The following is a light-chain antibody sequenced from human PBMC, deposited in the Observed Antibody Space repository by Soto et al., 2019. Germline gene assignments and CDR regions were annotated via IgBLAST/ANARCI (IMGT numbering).Light chain of an antibody. Sequence: QSALGQPAPVSGSPGQSITISCTGTSSDVGGFEYVSWYQHQPGKAPKLIIYDVTKRPSGVSNRFSGSKSGNTASLTISGIQAEDEGDYYCGSITRSSTSVFGTGTKVTVL. CDR1: SSDVGGFEY. CDR3: GSITRSSTSV. CDR2: DVT. J-gene: IGLJ1*01. V-gene: IGLV2-14*01.